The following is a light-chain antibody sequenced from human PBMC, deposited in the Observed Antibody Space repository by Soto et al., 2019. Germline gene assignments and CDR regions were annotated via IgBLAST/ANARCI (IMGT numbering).Light chain of an antibody. Sequence: DIQRTQSPSSLSVSVGDRVTITGRARQSISNYLNWYQHKPGKAPKLKIYAASSLQSVVPSRFSGSGSGTDFTLTISSLQPEDFATYYCQQGYSTPYTFGQGTHLEIK. CDR3: QQGYSTPYT. CDR2: AAS. V-gene: IGKV1-39*01. J-gene: IGKJ2*01. CDR1: QSISNY.